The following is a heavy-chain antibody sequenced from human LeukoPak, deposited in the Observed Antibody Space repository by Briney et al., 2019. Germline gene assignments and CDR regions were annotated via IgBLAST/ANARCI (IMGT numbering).Heavy chain of an antibody. CDR2: IYYSGST. CDR3: ARAGFEELNFDL. J-gene: IGHJ2*01. D-gene: IGHD3-10*01. CDR1: GGSISPYY. Sequence: SETLSLTCTVSGGSISPYYWSWIRQPPGKGLEWIGYIYYSGSTNYNPSLKSRVTMSVDTSKRQFSLKVSSVTAADTAVYYCARAGFEELNFDLWGRGTLVTVSS. V-gene: IGHV4-59*01.